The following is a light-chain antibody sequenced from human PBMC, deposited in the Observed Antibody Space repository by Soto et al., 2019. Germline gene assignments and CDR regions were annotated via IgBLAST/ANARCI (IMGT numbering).Light chain of an antibody. J-gene: IGKJ1*01. Sequence: ESVFPQSPGTLSLSPGESATLSCRASQTVRNNYLAWYQQKPGHAPRLLIYGASSRATGVPARFSGSGSGTEFTLTISSLQSEDFAVYYCHQYNNWPPWTFGQGTKVDIK. CDR3: HQYNNWPPWT. CDR2: GAS. CDR1: QTVRNN. V-gene: IGKV3-15*01.